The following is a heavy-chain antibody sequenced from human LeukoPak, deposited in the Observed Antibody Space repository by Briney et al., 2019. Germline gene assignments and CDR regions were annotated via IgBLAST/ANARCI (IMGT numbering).Heavy chain of an antibody. D-gene: IGHD4-17*01. J-gene: IGHJ4*02. V-gene: IGHV3-23*01. CDR1: GFTFSNYA. CDR3: AKCTTGNTHYPIDY. Sequence: GGSLRLSCAASGFTFSNYAMSWVRQAPGKGLEWVSAISGSGGSTYYADSVKGRFTISRDNSKNTLYLQMNSPRAEDAAVYYCAKCTTGNTHYPIDYWGQGTLVTVSS. CDR2: ISGSGGST.